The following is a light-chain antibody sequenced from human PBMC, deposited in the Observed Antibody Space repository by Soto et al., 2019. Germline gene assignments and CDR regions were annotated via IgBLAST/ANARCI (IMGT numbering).Light chain of an antibody. CDR2: EVS. CDR3: NSFTSSSTYV. V-gene: IGLV2-14*01. Sequence: QSALTQPASVSGSPGQSITISCTGTSSDVGGYKYVSWYQQHPGKAPKLIIYEVSNRPSGVSNRFSGSKSGNTASLTISGVQAEDETDYYCNSFTSSSTYVFGTGTKVTVL. CDR1: SSDVGGYKY. J-gene: IGLJ1*01.